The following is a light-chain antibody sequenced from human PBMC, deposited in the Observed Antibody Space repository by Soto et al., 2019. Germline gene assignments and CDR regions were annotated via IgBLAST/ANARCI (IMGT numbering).Light chain of an antibody. CDR3: QHYYSYPFT. J-gene: IGKJ3*01. CDR2: EGS. V-gene: IGKV1-5*03. CDR1: QSISSW. Sequence: DIQMTQSPSTLSASVGDRVTITCRASQSISSWLAWYQQKPGKAPKLLIYEGSSLESGVPSRFSGSGSGTEFTLTISSLQPDDFGAYYRQHYYSYPFTFGPGTKVDIK.